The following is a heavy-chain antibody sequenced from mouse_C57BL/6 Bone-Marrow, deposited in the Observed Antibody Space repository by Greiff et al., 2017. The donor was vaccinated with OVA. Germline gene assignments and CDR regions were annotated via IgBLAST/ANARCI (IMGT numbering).Heavy chain of an antibody. D-gene: IGHD5-5*01. J-gene: IGHJ1*03. CDR1: GFTFSSYA. CDR3: AREGLPHDV. V-gene: IGHV5-4*01. CDR2: ISDGGSYT. Sequence: EVKLVESGGGLVKPGGSLKLSCAASGFTFSSYAMSWVRQTPEKRLEWVATISDGGSYTYYPDNVKGRFTISRDNAKNNLYLHMSHLKSEDTAMYYCAREGLPHDVWGTGTTVTVSS.